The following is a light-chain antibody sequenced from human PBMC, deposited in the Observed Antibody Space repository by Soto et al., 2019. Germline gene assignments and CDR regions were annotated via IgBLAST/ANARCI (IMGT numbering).Light chain of an antibody. Sequence: DIQMTQSPSSLSASVGDRVTITCQASQDISNYLNWYQQKPGKAPKLLIYDASNLETGVPSRFSGSGSGTDFTFTISSLQPEDIGTYYCQPYDNLPPLTFGGGTKVEIK. CDR1: QDISNY. CDR3: QPYDNLPPLT. V-gene: IGKV1-33*01. CDR2: DAS. J-gene: IGKJ4*01.